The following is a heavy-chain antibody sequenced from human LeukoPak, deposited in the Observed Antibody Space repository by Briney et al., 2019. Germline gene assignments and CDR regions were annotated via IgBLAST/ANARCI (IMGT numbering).Heavy chain of an antibody. Sequence: ASVKVSCKASGYTFTSYAMHWGRQAPGQRGEWMGWINAGNGNTKYSQKFQSRVTITRDTSASTAYMELSSLRSEDTAVYYCARVIGYSSGWLDYWGQGTLVTVSS. CDR1: GYTFTSYA. CDR2: INAGNGNT. D-gene: IGHD6-19*01. J-gene: IGHJ4*02. V-gene: IGHV1-3*01. CDR3: ARVIGYSSGWLDY.